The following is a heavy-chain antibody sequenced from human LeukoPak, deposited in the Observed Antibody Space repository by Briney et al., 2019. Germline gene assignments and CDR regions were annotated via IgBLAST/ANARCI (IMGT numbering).Heavy chain of an antibody. Sequence: ETLSLTCTVSGGSITITNYYWGWIRQPPGKGLEWVGNIYHDGSTYYNPSLKSRVSISVDTSQNQFSLKLTSVTAADTAVYYCARLGGYGNPFDYWGQGTLVTVSS. V-gene: IGHV4-39*07. J-gene: IGHJ4*02. D-gene: IGHD5-18*01. CDR3: ARLGGYGNPFDY. CDR1: GGSITITNYY. CDR2: IYHDGST.